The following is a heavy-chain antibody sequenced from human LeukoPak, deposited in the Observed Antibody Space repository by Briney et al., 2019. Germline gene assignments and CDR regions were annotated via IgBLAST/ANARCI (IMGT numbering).Heavy chain of an antibody. J-gene: IGHJ4*02. CDR3: AKGPLLWD. V-gene: IGHV3-23*01. CDR1: GFSFSNYA. CDR2: ISGGGGTT. D-gene: IGHD2/OR15-2a*01. Sequence: GGSLRLSCAASGFSFSNYAMSWVRQAPGKGLEWVSAISGGGGTTYYTDSVKGRFTISRDNSKNTLYLQMNSLRAEDTAVYYCAKGPLLWDWGQGTLVTVSS.